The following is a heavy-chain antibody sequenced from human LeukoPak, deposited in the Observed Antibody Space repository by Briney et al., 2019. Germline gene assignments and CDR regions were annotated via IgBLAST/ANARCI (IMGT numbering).Heavy chain of an antibody. V-gene: IGHV4-59*08. Sequence: PSETLTLTCTVSGSSISRYYWSWIRQPPGKGLEWIGYIYYSGSANYNPSLKSRVTISVDTSKNQFSLKLSSVTAADTAVYYCARLCYYDSSGYFDYWGQGTLVTVSS. CDR3: ARLCYYDSSGYFDY. D-gene: IGHD3-22*01. CDR2: IYYSGSA. J-gene: IGHJ4*02. CDR1: GSSISRYY.